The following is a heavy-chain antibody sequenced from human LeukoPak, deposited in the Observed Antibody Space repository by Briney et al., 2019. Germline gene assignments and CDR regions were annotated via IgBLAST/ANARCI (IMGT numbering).Heavy chain of an antibody. CDR1: GFTFNTYS. V-gene: IGHV3-23*01. CDR2: ISGSGGNT. Sequence: PGRSLRLSCAASGFTFNTYSMNWVRQAPGKGLEWVSAISGSGGNTYYADSVKGRLTISRDNSKNTLFLQMNSLRAEDTAVYYCAKDRITYDYLDFWGQGTLVTVSS. D-gene: IGHD3-22*01. CDR3: AKDRITYDYLDF. J-gene: IGHJ4*02.